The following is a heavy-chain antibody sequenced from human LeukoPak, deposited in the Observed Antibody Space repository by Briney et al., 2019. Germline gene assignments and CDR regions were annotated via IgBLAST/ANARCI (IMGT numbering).Heavy chain of an antibody. CDR1: EFTFNNYA. D-gene: IGHD6-25*01. CDR2: ISGSGDST. J-gene: IGHJ3*02. V-gene: IGHV3-23*01. CDR3: ALHGGSI. Sequence: GGSLRLSCAASEFTFNNYAMSWVRQAPGKGLEWVSTISGSGDSTYYADSVKGRFTISRDNSKNTLYLQMNSLRAEDTAVYYCALHGGSIWGQGTMVTVSS.